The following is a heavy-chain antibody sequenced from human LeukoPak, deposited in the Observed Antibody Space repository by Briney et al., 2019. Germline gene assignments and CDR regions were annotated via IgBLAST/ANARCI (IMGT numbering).Heavy chain of an antibody. J-gene: IGHJ4*02. Sequence: GGSLRLSCAASGFTFSDYGMHWVRQAPGKGLEWVAVIWYDGSNKCYTDSVKGRFTISRDDSKNTLYLQMNSLRAEDTAVYYCARTIAGGGSGSYLTPMNYWGQGTLVTVSS. V-gene: IGHV3-33*01. CDR1: GFTFSDYG. CDR3: ARTIAGGGSGSYLTPMNY. D-gene: IGHD3-10*01. CDR2: IWYDGSNK.